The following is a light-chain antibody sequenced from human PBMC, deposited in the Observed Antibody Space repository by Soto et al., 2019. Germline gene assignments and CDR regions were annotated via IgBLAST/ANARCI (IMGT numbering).Light chain of an antibody. CDR2: AAS. Sequence: EIVLTQSPAILSLSPGERATLSCRASQSISSSLAWYQQKPGQAPRLLIYAASNGATGIPARFSGTGSGTDFTLTISSLEPEDFAVYYCQQRYNWPRTFGGGTKVDIK. CDR1: QSISSS. V-gene: IGKV3-11*01. J-gene: IGKJ4*01. CDR3: QQRYNWPRT.